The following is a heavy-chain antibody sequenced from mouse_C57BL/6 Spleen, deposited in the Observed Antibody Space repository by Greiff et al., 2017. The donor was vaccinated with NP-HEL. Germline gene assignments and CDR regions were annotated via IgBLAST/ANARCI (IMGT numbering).Heavy chain of an antibody. Sequence: QVPLKQPGAELVPPGASVQLSCKASGYTFTSYWMHWVKQRPGRGLAWIGRIDPNSGGTKYNEKFKSKATLTVDKPSSTAYMQLSSLTSEDSAVYYCAWANWDVGFDYWGQGTTLTVSS. D-gene: IGHD4-1*01. J-gene: IGHJ2*01. CDR3: AWANWDVGFDY. CDR1: GYTFTSYW. V-gene: IGHV1-72*01. CDR2: IDPNSGGT.